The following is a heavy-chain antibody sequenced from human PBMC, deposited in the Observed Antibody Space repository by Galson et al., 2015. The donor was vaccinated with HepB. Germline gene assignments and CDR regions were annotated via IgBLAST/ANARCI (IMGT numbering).Heavy chain of an antibody. V-gene: IGHV3-30*04. J-gene: IGHJ6*02. D-gene: IGHD2-2*01. CDR2: ISFDGRNK. CDR3: ARDSLRRYCTSVSCSGGGMDV. Sequence: SLRLSCAVSGFTFSNYAMHWVRQAPGKGLEWVALISFDGRNKYYADSVKGRVTISRDNSKNTLSLQMNSLRTEDTAVFYCARDSLRRYCTSVSCSGGGMDVWGQGTTVTVSS. CDR1: GFTFSNYA.